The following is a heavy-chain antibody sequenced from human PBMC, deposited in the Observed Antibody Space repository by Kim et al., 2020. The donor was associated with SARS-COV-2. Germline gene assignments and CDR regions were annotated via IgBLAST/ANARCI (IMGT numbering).Heavy chain of an antibody. J-gene: IGHJ4*02. D-gene: IGHD6-13*01. CDR2: IYHSGST. CDR3: ARVPRAGGRGPSSGWYR. V-gene: IGHV4-4*02. Sequence: SETLSLTCAVSGGSISSSNWWSWVRQPPGKGLEWIGEIYHSGSTNYNPSLKSRVTISVDKSKNQFSLKLSSVTAADTAVYYCARVPRAGGRGPSSGWYRWGQGTLVTVSS. CDR1: GGSISSSNW.